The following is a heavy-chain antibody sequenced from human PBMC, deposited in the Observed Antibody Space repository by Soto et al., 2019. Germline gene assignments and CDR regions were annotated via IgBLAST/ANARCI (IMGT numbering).Heavy chain of an antibody. CDR3: AKGPNVRGDYDWYFDL. Sequence: EVQLLESGGGLVQPGGSLRLSCAASGLTFNSYAMTWVRQAPGKGLGWVSAISASGGTTYYTDSARGRFTISRDSSRNTLYLQMNSLRAEDTAVYYCAKGPNVRGDYDWYFDLWGRGTLVTVSS. D-gene: IGHD4-17*01. CDR2: ISASGGTT. V-gene: IGHV3-23*01. J-gene: IGHJ2*01. CDR1: GLTFNSYA.